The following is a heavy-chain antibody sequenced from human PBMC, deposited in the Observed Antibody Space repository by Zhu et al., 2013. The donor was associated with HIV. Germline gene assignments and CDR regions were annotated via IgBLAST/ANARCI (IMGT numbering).Heavy chain of an antibody. D-gene: IGHD3-10*01. CDR2: ISAYNGNT. CDR1: GYTFTSYG. V-gene: IGHV1-18*04. Sequence: QVQLVQSGAEVKKPGASVKVSCKASGYTFTSYGISWVRQAPGQGLEWMGWISAYNGNTNYAQKLQGRVTMTTDTSTSTAYMELRSLRSDDTAVYYCARDNPVFSYYGSGSYYRRGPNYYYGMDVWGQGTTVTVSS. J-gene: IGHJ6*02. CDR3: ARDNPVFSYYGSGSYYRRGPNYYYGMDV.